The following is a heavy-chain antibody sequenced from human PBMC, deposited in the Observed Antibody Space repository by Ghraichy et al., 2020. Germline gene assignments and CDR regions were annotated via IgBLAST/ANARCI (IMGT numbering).Heavy chain of an antibody. V-gene: IGHV4-59*01. J-gene: IGHJ3*02. Sequence: SETLSLTCTVSGGSISSYYWSWIRQPPGKGLEWIGYIYYSGSTNYNPSLKSRVTISVDTSKSQFSLKLSSVTAADTAVYYCARALRASRRAFDIWGQGTMVTVSS. CDR3: ARALRASRRAFDI. CDR2: IYYSGST. CDR1: GGSISSYY. D-gene: IGHD1-26*01.